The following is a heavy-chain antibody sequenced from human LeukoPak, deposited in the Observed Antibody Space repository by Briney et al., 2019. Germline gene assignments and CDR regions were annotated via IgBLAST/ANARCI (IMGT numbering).Heavy chain of an antibody. CDR1: GGSISSSSYY. Sequence: PSETLSLICTVSGGSISSSSYYWGWIRQPPGKRLEWIGSIYYSGSTYCNPSLKSRATISVDTSKNQFSLKLSSLTAAHTAVYYCASDALGSLVTPSYFVYWGQGPLVTVSS. D-gene: IGHD4-23*01. CDR2: IYYSGST. J-gene: IGHJ4*02. V-gene: IGHV4-39*07. CDR3: ASDALGSLVTPSYFVY.